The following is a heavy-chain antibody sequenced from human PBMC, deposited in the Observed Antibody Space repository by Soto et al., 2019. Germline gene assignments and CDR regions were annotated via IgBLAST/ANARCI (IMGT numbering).Heavy chain of an antibody. CDR3: ATGYSYGQRSAYYYGMDV. J-gene: IGHJ6*02. D-gene: IGHD5-18*01. Sequence: GGSLRLSCAASGFTFSSYAMSWVRQAPGKGLEWVSAISGSGGSTYYADSVKGRFTISRDNSKNTLYLQMNSLRAEDTAVYYCATGYSYGQRSAYYYGMDVWGQGTTVTVSS. CDR1: GFTFSSYA. V-gene: IGHV3-23*01. CDR2: ISGSGGST.